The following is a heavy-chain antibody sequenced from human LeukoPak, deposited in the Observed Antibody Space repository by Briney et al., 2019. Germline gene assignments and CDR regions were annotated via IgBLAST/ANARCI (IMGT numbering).Heavy chain of an antibody. CDR3: AKGGPSRITMVRGVIPYFDY. J-gene: IGHJ4*02. CDR1: GFTFSNFG. CDR2: ISSSSSTI. Sequence: GGSLRLSCAASGFTFSNFGMNWVRQAPGKGLEWVSYISSSSSTIYYADSVKGRFTISRDNARNSLYLQMNSLRAEDTAVYYCAKGGPSRITMVRGVIPYFDYWGQGTLVTVSS. D-gene: IGHD3-10*01. V-gene: IGHV3-48*01.